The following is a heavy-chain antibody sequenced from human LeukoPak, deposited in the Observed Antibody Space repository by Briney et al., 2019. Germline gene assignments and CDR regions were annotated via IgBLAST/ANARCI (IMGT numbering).Heavy chain of an antibody. Sequence: GGPLRLSCGASGFTFSSFGMRWLRQAPGKGLEWVAIIWYDGSDKYYSESVKGRFTISRDNSKNTLYLQMNSLRAEDTAMYYCAKDWGTTGTTGWLFDYWGQGTLVTVSS. D-gene: IGHD1-1*01. CDR2: IWYDGSDK. J-gene: IGHJ4*02. V-gene: IGHV3-33*06. CDR3: AKDWGTTGTTGWLFDY. CDR1: GFTFSSFG.